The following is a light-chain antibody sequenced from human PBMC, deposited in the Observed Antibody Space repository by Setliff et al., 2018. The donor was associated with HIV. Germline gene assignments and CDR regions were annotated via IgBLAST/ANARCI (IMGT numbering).Light chain of an antibody. CDR2: EVT. CDR1: SSDVGGYSY. V-gene: IGLV2-14*01. J-gene: IGLJ1*01. Sequence: QSALAQPASVSGSPGQSITISCTGTSSDVGGYSYVPWYQQHPGKAPKLIIYEVTNRPSGVSNRFSGSKSGNTASLTISGLQAEDEADYYCSSYAITNTLPFGTGTKVTVL. CDR3: SSYAITNTLP.